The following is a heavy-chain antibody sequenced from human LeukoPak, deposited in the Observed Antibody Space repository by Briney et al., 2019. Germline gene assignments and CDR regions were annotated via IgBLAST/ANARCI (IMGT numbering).Heavy chain of an antibody. D-gene: IGHD3-10*01. Sequence: ASVKVSCKASGYTFTSYGISWVRQAPGQGLEWMGWISAYNGNTNYAQNLQGRVTMTTDTSTSTAYMELRSLRSDDTAVYYCARDKRSRGITVVRGVIYYMDVWGKGTTVTVSS. CDR2: ISAYNGNT. V-gene: IGHV1-18*01. CDR3: ARDKRSRGITVVRGVIYYMDV. CDR1: GYTFTSYG. J-gene: IGHJ6*03.